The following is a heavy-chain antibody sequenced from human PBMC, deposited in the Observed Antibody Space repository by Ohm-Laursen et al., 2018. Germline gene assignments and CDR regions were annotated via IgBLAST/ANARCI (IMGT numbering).Heavy chain of an antibody. CDR1: GATISVSW. Sequence: SLRLSFTASGATISVSWMHWVCHTPRKGLVWGSRINGDGSRPFYADSVKGRFTISRDNGQNVLYLQMTSLSADDTAIYYCARGSSRDFKEWGQGTLVTVSS. CDR3: ARGSSRDFKE. D-gene: IGHD2-21*02. V-gene: IGHV3-74*01. J-gene: IGHJ4*02. CDR2: INGDGSRP.